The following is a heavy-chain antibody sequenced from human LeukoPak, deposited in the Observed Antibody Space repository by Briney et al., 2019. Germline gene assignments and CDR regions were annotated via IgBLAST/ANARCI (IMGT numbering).Heavy chain of an antibody. CDR3: AKGRGLSYDYGVDY. D-gene: IGHD4-17*01. J-gene: IGHJ4*02. CDR1: GFTFSSYG. Sequence: PGGSLRLSCAAAGFTFSSYGMHWVRQAPGKGLEWVAVISYDGNNKYYADSVKGRFTISRDNSKNTLFLQMNSLRAEDMALYYCAKGRGLSYDYGVDYWGQGTLVTVSS. CDR2: ISYDGNNK. V-gene: IGHV3-30*18.